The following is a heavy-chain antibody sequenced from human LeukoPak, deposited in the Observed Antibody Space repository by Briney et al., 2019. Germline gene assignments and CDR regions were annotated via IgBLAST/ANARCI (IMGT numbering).Heavy chain of an antibody. V-gene: IGHV4-34*01. Sequence: SETLSLTCAVSGGPFSGYFWSWIRQPPGKGLEWIEEIHNSGTTNYNPSLNSRVTISEDTSKNQIYLNLRSVTAADTAVYYCARRYYYNLGSFPFDFWGQGTLVTVSS. CDR3: ARRYYYNLGSFPFDF. D-gene: IGHD3-10*01. CDR2: IHNSGTT. J-gene: IGHJ4*02. CDR1: GGPFSGYF.